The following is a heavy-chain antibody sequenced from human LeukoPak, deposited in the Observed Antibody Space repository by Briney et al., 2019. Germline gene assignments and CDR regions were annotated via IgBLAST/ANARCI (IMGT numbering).Heavy chain of an antibody. V-gene: IGHV1-2*02. CDR3: ASSQRGYDSSGYFYFDY. Sequence: ASVKVSCKASGYTFTAYYMHWMRQAPGQGLEWIGWINPDNGGTNYAQNFQGRVTMTRDTSISTAYMELSRLRSDDTAVYYCASSQRGYDSSGYFYFDYWGQGTLVTVSS. CDR1: GYTFTAYY. J-gene: IGHJ4*02. D-gene: IGHD3-22*01. CDR2: INPDNGGT.